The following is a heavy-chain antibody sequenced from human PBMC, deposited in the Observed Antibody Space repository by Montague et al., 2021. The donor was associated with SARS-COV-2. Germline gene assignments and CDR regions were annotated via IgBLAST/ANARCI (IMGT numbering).Heavy chain of an antibody. Sequence: CAISGDSVCSKSVAWNWIRQSPSRGLEWLGRTYYRSKWDSDYAESVKGRLVITPDTSKNQVSLQLNSVIPEDTAVYFCASSGITLTGLDAFDIWGQGTMVTVSS. CDR2: TYYRSKWDS. D-gene: IGHD3-9*01. CDR1: GDSVCSKSVA. V-gene: IGHV6-1*01. J-gene: IGHJ3*02. CDR3: ASSGITLTGLDAFDI.